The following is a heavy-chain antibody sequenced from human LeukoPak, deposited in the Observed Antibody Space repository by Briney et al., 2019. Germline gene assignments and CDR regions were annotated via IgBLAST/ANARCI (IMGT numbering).Heavy chain of an antibody. CDR3: VRGSFGPDI. CDR2: INTGVTDT. V-gene: IGHV3-74*01. J-gene: IGHJ3*02. D-gene: IGHD3/OR15-3a*01. Sequence: GGSLRLSCAASGFTFSSFWMHWVRQVPGKGLVWFSRINTGVTDTVYADSVKGRFTISRDNAKNTLYLQMNSLRAEDTAVYYCVRGSFGPDIWGQGTMVTVSS. CDR1: GFTFSSFW.